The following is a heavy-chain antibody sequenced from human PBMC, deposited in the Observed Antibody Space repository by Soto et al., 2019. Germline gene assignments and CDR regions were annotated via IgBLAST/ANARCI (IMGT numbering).Heavy chain of an antibody. CDR1: GFTFNTYA. CDR2: ITIGGDVT. Sequence: PGGSLRLSCAASGFTFNTYAMNWVRQAPGKGLEWVSAITIGGDVTYYADSVKGRFTISRDNSKNTPHLQMNSLKDEDTALYYCVDSRPPTFYYDYWGQGALVTVSS. V-gene: IGHV3-23*01. J-gene: IGHJ4*02. CDR3: VDSRPPTFYYDY.